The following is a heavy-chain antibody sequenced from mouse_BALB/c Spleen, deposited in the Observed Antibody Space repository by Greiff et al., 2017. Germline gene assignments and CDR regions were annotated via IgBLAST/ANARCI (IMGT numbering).Heavy chain of an antibody. D-gene: IGHD1-3*01. J-gene: IGHJ4*01. V-gene: IGHV1-55*01. CDR3: ARRVAPMDY. CDR1: GYNFTSYW. Sequence: QVQLQQPGAELVKPGTSVKLSCKASGYNFTSYWINWVKLRPGQGLEWIGDIYPGSGSTNYNEKFKSKATLTVDTSSSTACMQLSSLASEDSALYYCARRVAPMDYWGQGTSVTVSS. CDR2: IYPGSGST.